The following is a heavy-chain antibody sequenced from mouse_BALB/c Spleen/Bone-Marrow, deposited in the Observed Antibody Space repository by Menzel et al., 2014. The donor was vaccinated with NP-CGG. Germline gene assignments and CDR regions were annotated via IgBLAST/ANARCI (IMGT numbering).Heavy chain of an antibody. CDR1: GFSLTSYG. CDR3: RGGPRFAY. V-gene: IGHV2-3*01. Sequence: QVQLQQSGPGLVAPSQSLSITCTVSGFSLTSYGVSWVRQPPGKGLEWLGVIWGDGSTNYHSALISRLSISKDNSKSQVFLKLNSLQTDDPATYYCRGGPRFAYWGQGTLVTVSA. J-gene: IGHJ3*01. D-gene: IGHD3-3*01. CDR2: IWGDGST.